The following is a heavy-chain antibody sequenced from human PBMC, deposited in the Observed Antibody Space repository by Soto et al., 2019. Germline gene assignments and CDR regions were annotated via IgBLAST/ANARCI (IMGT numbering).Heavy chain of an antibody. V-gene: IGHV3-23*01. CDR3: ARAQQQLGPSYYYYYYMDV. J-gene: IGHJ6*03. D-gene: IGHD6-13*01. CDR1: GFTFSSYA. Sequence: GGSLRLSCAASGFTFSSYAMSWVRQAPGKGLEWVSAISGSGGSTYYAETVKGRVTITRNNSKSTVYLQLSSLRSEDTAVYYCARAQQQLGPSYYYYYYMDVWGKGTTVTVSS. CDR2: ISGSGGST.